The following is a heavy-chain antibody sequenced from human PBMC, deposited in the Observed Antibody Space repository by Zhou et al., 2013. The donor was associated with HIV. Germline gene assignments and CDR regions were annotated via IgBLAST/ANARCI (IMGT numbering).Heavy chain of an antibody. CDR1: ANTFNGYY. Sequence: QVQLVQSGAEVKKPGASVKVSCKASANTFNGYYMHWVRQAPGQGLEWMGWINPISGSTNYAQKFQGRVTMTTDTSITTVYMELSGLRSDDTAVYYCAREGQPFMVGGLIGSWWGQGTLVTVSS. CDR3: AREGQPFMVGGLIGSW. V-gene: IGHV1-2*02. D-gene: IGHD3-10*01. CDR2: INPISGST. J-gene: IGHJ4*02.